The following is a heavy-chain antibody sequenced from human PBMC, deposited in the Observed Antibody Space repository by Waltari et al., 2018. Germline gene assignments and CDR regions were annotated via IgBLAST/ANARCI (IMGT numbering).Heavy chain of an antibody. CDR3: ARGRLGRGAAAGDY. V-gene: IGHV4-34*01. J-gene: IGHJ4*02. CDR2: INHSGST. CDR1: GGSFSGYY. D-gene: IGHD6-13*01. Sequence: QVQLQQWGAGLLKPSETLSLTCAVYGGSFSGYYWSWIRQPPGKGLEWIGEINHSGSTNYNPSLKSRVTISVDTSKNQFSLKLSSVTAADTAVYYCARGRLGRGAAAGDYWGQGTLVTVSS.